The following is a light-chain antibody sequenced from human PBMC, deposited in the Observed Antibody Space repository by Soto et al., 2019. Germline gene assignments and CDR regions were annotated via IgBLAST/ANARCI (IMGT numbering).Light chain of an antibody. J-gene: IGKJ1*01. CDR3: QQYSSSPWT. CDR1: QSVSSSY. V-gene: IGKV3-20*01. Sequence: IVLTQSPDTLSLSPWERATLSCRASQSVSSSYLAWYQQKPGQAPRLLISGASSRATGIPDRFSGSGSGTDFTLTISRLEPEDFAVYYCQQYSSSPWTFGQGTKVDIK. CDR2: GAS.